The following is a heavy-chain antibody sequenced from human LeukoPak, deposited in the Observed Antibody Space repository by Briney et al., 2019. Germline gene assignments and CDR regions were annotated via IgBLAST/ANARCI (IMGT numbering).Heavy chain of an antibody. CDR3: ARGGGFSGIAVAGTYYYYYYYMDV. Sequence: PSETLSLTCTVSGGSISSGSYYWSWIRQPAGKGLEWIGRIYTSGSTNYNPSLKSRVTMSVDTSKNQFSLKLSSVTAADTAVYYCARGGGFSGIAVAGTYYYYYYYMDVWGKGTTVTVSS. D-gene: IGHD6-19*01. CDR1: GGSISSGSYY. J-gene: IGHJ6*03. V-gene: IGHV4-61*02. CDR2: IYTSGST.